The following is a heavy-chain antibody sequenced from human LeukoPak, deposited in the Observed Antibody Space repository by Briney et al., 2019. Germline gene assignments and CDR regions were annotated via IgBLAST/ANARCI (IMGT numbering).Heavy chain of an antibody. D-gene: IGHD3-16*02. CDR2: IYYSGTT. J-gene: IGHJ4*02. Sequence: SETLSLTCTVSGGSISSYYWSWIRQPPGKGLEWIGYIYYSGTTNYNPSLKSRVTISVDTSKNQFSLKLSSVTAADTAVYYCARGGYDYVWGSYRTPYYFDYWGQGTLVTVSS. V-gene: IGHV4-59*12. CDR3: ARGGYDYVWGSYRTPYYFDY. CDR1: GGSISSYY.